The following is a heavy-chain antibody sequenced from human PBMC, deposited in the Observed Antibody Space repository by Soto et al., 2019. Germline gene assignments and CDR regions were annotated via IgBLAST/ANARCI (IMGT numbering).Heavy chain of an antibody. J-gene: IGHJ4*02. Sequence: GGSLGLSCAASGLTSSNYAMNWVRQTPGKGLEWVSSISGRGTDIYYTDSVKGRFTNSRDNSKNTLYLQMNNLRAEDTAIYYWGIQSPYGWGSNTPYGGEGPLVTVSS. D-gene: IGHD3-10*01. CDR2: ISGRGTDI. CDR3: GIQSPYGWGSNTPY. CDR1: GLTSSNYA. V-gene: IGHV3-23*01.